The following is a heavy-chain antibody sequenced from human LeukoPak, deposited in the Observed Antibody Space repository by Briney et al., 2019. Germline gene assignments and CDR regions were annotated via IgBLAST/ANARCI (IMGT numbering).Heavy chain of an antibody. V-gene: IGHV4-59*01. D-gene: IGHD2-15*01. CDR1: GVSISSYY. CDR3: ARGRKGYCSGGSCYYFDY. Sequence: SETLSLTCTVSGVSISSYYWSWIRQPPGKGLEWIGYIYYSGSTNYNPSLKSRVTISVDTSKNQFSLKLSSVTAADTAVYYCARGRKGYCSGGSCYYFDYWGQGTLVTVSS. J-gene: IGHJ4*02. CDR2: IYYSGST.